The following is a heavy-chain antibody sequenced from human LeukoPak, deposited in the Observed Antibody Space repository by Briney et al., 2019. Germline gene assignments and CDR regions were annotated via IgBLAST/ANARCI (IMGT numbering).Heavy chain of an antibody. Sequence: SETLSLTCAVYGGSLSGHFWNWIRQPPGKGLEWIGEINHSGSTNYNPSLKSRVTISVDTSKNQFSLKLSSVTAADTAVYYCASMTTVRGRYFYYYYGMDVWGQGTTVTVSS. CDR3: ASMTTVRGRYFYYYYGMDV. V-gene: IGHV4-34*01. CDR2: INHSGST. CDR1: GGSLSGHF. J-gene: IGHJ6*02. D-gene: IGHD4-11*01.